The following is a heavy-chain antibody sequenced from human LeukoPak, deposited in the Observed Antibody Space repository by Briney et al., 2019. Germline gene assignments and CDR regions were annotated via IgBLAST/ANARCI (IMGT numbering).Heavy chain of an antibody. J-gene: IGHJ6*02. V-gene: IGHV4-28*03. CDR1: GYSISTSNY. CDR2: IYYSGGI. CDR3: ARDARITIFGVVIKKSYGMDV. D-gene: IGHD3-3*01. Sequence: SDTLSLTCAVSGYSISTSNYWAWIRQPPGKGLEWIGHIYYSGGIYYNPSLKSRVTISVDTSKNQFSLKLSSVTAADTAVYYCARDARITIFGVVIKKSYGMDVWGQGTTVTVSS.